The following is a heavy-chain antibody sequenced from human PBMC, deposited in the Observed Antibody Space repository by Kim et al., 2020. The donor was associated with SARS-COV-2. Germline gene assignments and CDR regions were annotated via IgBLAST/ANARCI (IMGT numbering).Heavy chain of an antibody. J-gene: IGHJ4*01. D-gene: IGHD3-22*01. V-gene: IGHV3-23*01. CDR2: ISGSAGST. CDR3: SKDSRVSGFELKFDC. CDR1: GFTFSSYA. Sequence: GGSLRLSCAASGFTFSSYAMNWVRQAQGKGLEWVSGISGSAGSTHYADSVKGRFTISRDNAKNTLYLQMNRLRAEDTARYYCSKDSRVSGFELKFDCWC.